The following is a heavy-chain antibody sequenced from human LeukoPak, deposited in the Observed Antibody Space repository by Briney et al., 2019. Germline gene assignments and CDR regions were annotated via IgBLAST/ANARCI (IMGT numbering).Heavy chain of an antibody. CDR1: GGSISSYY. CDR2: IYTSGST. V-gene: IGHV4-4*07. CDR3: ARRESPGCSSTSCQYGYWFDP. Sequence: SETLSLTCTVSGGSISSYYWSWIRQPAGKGLEWIGRIYTSGSTNYNPSLKSRVTMSVDTSKNQFSLKLSSVTAADTAVYYCARRESPGCSSTSCQYGYWFDPWGQGTLVTVSS. J-gene: IGHJ5*02. D-gene: IGHD2-2*01.